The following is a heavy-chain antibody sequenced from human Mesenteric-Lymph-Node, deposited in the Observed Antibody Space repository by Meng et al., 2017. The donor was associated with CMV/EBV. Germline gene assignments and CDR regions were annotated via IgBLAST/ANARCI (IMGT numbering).Heavy chain of an antibody. CDR2: MYHSGGT. CDR1: GSLNSNDYY. D-gene: IGHD6-6*01. Sequence: GSLNSNDYYWGWIRQPPGKGLEWIGSMYHSGGTYYNPSLKSRPTITRVTSKNQFFLNLSSVTAADTAVYYCARGSDGHSSSSTWFDPWGQGTLVTDSS. V-gene: IGHV4-39*07. J-gene: IGHJ5*02. CDR3: ARGSDGHSSSSTWFDP.